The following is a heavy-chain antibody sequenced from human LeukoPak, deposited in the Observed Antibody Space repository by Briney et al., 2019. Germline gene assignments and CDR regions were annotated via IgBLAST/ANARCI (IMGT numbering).Heavy chain of an antibody. Sequence: GGSLRVSCAPSGFTFSDYYMSWIRQAPRKGLGWVSYISSSGSTIYYAHSVKGRFTISRDNAKNSLYLQMNSLRAEDTAVYYCARVRYYDHTVGPWGQGTLVTVSS. CDR2: ISSSGSTI. V-gene: IGHV3-11*04. CDR1: GFTFSDYY. CDR3: ARVRYYDHTVGP. J-gene: IGHJ5*02. D-gene: IGHD3-22*01.